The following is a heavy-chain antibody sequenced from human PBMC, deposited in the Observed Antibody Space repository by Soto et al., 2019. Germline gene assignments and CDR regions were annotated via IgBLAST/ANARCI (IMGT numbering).Heavy chain of an antibody. CDR2: IIPISGTV. V-gene: IGHV1-69*01. D-gene: IGHD2-15*01. CDR1: GGTFSGYA. Sequence: QVQLEQSGAEVKKPGSSVKVSCQASGGTFSGYALSWVRQAPGQGLEWMGGIIPISGTVIYAQKFQGGVTITAGESTSTAYMELRSLRSEDTAIYYCARSPDCSGGSCYSLIGYWGQGTLVTVSS. J-gene: IGHJ4*02. CDR3: ARSPDCSGGSCYSLIGY.